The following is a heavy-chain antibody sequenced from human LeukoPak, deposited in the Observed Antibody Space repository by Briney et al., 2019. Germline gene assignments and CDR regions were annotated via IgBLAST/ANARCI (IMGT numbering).Heavy chain of an antibody. V-gene: IGHV3-66*01. J-gene: IGHJ4*02. D-gene: IGHD3-22*01. CDR3: AREDYSDSSGTLGSEY. CDR1: GFTISNNN. Sequence: GGSLSFSCSASGFTISNNNRNWLRQAPGKGLEWVSVIYSGGSTYYADSVKGRFTISRDNSKNTLYLQVNSLRAEDTAVYYCAREDYSDSSGTLGSEYSGPGNLVTVSS. CDR2: IYSGGST.